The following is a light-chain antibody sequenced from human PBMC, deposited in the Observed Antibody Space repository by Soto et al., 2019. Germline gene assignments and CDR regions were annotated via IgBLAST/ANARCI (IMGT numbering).Light chain of an antibody. V-gene: IGLV1-40*01. CDR2: GNS. J-gene: IGLJ2*01. CDR1: SSNIGAGYD. CDR3: QSYDSSLSGSIDVV. Sequence: QSVLTQPPSVSGAPGQRVTISCTGSSSNIGAGYDVHWYQQLPGTAPKLLIYGNSNRPSGVPDRFSGSKSGTSASLAITGLQAEDEADYYCQSYDSSLSGSIDVVFVGGTKLTVL.